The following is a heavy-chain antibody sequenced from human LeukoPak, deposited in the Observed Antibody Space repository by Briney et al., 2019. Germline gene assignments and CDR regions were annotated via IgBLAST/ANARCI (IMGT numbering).Heavy chain of an antibody. CDR1: GGSISSYY. Sequence: PSETLSLTCTVSGGSISSYYWSWIRQPPGKGLEWIGYIYYSGSTNYNPSLKSRVTISVDTSKNQFSLKLNTVTAADTAVYYCARLTPSDSSSWYWYFGLWGRGTLDTVSS. CDR2: IYYSGST. V-gene: IGHV4-59*08. CDR3: ARLTPSDSSSWYWYFGL. J-gene: IGHJ2*01. D-gene: IGHD6-13*01.